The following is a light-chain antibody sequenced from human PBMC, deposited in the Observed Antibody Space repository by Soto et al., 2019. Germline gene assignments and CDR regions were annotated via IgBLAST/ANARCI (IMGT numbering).Light chain of an antibody. J-gene: IGLJ1*01. CDR2: EVT. Sequence: QSVLTQPASVSGSPGQSITISCTGTSGDIGSYNRVPWYQQHPGKAPKLIIYEVTDRPSGVSNRFSGSKSGNTASLTISGLQAEDEAEYYCSSYTTSSSLYVFGTGTKVTVL. CDR3: SSYTTSSSLYV. V-gene: IGLV2-14*01. CDR1: SGDIGSYNR.